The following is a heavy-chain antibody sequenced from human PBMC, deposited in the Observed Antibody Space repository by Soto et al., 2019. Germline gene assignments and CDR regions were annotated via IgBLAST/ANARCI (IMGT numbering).Heavy chain of an antibody. CDR2: INHSGST. CDR3: ARGWENYDFWSGHGGYYYYSDMDV. CDR1: GGSFSGYY. V-gene: IGHV4-34*01. Sequence: SETLSLTCAVYGGSFSGYYWSRIRQPPGKGLEWIGEINHSGSTNYNPSLKSRVTISVDTSKNQFSLKLSSVTAAATAVYYCARGWENYDFWSGHGGYYYYSDMDVWGKGTTVTVSS. D-gene: IGHD3-3*01. J-gene: IGHJ6*03.